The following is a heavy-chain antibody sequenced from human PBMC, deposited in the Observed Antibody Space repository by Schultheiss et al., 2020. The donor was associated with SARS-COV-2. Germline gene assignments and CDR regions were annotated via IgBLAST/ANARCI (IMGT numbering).Heavy chain of an antibody. Sequence: GGSLRLSCAASGFTFSSYGMHWVRQAPGKGLEWVAVIWYDGSNKYYADSVKGRFTISRDNSKNTLYLQMNSLRAEDTAVYYCAKVGGRYFDWLEGYWGQGTLVTVSS. CDR1: GFTFSSYG. D-gene: IGHD3-9*01. V-gene: IGHV3-33*06. J-gene: IGHJ4*02. CDR3: AKVGGRYFDWLEGY. CDR2: IWYDGSNK.